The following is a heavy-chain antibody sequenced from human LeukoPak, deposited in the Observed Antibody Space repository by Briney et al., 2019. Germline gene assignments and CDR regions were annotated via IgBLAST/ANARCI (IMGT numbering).Heavy chain of an antibody. Sequence: KPSETLFLTCTVSLGSVSSSDYYWSWIRQPPGKGLEWIGYIYYTGRTNYNPSLKSRFTILVDTSNNQFSLKMTSVSAADTAVYYCARVGRGAFDFWGQGTLVTVSS. J-gene: IGHJ3*01. CDR2: IYYTGRT. D-gene: IGHD1-26*01. CDR3: ARVGRGAFDF. V-gene: IGHV4-61*08. CDR1: LGSVSSSDYY.